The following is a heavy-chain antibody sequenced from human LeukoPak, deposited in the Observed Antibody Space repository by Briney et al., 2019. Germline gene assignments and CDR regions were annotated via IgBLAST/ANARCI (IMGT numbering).Heavy chain of an antibody. CDR3: ARETYCAADCYSGFDF. J-gene: IGHJ4*02. CDR1: GGSINSYY. CDR2: IYYIGST. V-gene: IGHV4-59*01. Sequence: SETLSLTCTVSGGSINSYYWSWIRQPPGKGLEWIGYIYYIGSTNYNPSLKSRVTISVDTSKNQFSLKLSSVTAVDTAVYYCARETYCAADCYSGFDFWGQGTLVTVSS. D-gene: IGHD2-21*02.